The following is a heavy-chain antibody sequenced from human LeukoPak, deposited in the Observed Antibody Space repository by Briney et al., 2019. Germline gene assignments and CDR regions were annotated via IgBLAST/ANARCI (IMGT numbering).Heavy chain of an antibody. CDR2: IYYSGST. V-gene: IGHV4-39*01. Sequence: SETLSLTCSVSGGSISSSSYYWGWIRQPPGKGLECIGSIYYSGSTYYNPSLKSRVTISVDTSKKQFSLKLSSVTAADTAVYYCARRHTVLDAFDIWGQGTMVTVSS. CDR3: ARRHTVLDAFDI. CDR1: GGSISSSSYY. D-gene: IGHD4-17*01. J-gene: IGHJ3*02.